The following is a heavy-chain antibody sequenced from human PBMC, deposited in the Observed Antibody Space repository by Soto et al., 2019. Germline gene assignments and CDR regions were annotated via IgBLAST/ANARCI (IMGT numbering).Heavy chain of an antibody. CDR3: VGGRGRLVGFDY. D-gene: IGHD1-26*01. CDR1: TESFSDYY. J-gene: IGHJ4*02. CDR2: IDHSGNT. Sequence: QVHLQQWGAGLLKPSETLSLTCAVNTESFSDYYWSWIRQPPGKGLEWIGEIDHSGNTNYSPSLKFRVTVSGDTSNNQFSLKLNSVTAADTAEYYCVGGRGRLVGFDYWGQGTLVTVSS. V-gene: IGHV4-34*01.